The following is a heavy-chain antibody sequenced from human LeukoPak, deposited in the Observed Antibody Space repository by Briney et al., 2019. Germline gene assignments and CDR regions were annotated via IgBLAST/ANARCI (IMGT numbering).Heavy chain of an antibody. Sequence: PGGSVRLSCAASGVSFNTYTMRGVRQAPGKGLEYVSGIASNGGTKYYADSVKGRFTISRDNFKNTVYLQMDSLRTEDMAVYYCAREYCTTNNCYNWGLGYWGQGTLVTVSS. CDR3: AREYCTTNNCYNWGLGY. CDR1: GVSFNTYT. V-gene: IGHV3-64*02. CDR2: IASNGGTK. D-gene: IGHD2-2*02. J-gene: IGHJ4*02.